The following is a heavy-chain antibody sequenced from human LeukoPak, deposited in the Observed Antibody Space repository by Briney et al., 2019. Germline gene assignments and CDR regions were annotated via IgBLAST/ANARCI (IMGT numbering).Heavy chain of an antibody. Sequence: SETLSLTCAVSGGSISSSNWWSWVRQPPGKGLEGIGEIYHSGSTNYNPSLKSRVTISVDKSKNQFSLKLSSVTAADTAVYYCARNRRGQWLGPLDPWGQGTLVTVSS. CDR2: IYHSGST. D-gene: IGHD6-19*01. J-gene: IGHJ5*02. CDR1: GGSISSSNW. CDR3: ARNRRGQWLGPLDP. V-gene: IGHV4-4*02.